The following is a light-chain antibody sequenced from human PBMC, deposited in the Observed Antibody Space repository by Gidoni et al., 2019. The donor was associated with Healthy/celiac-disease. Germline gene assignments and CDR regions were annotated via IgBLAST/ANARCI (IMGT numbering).Light chain of an antibody. Sequence: IVMTQSPLSLPVTPGEPASISCRSSQSLLHSNGYNYLDWYLQKPGQSPQLLIYLGSNRASGVPDRFSGSGSGTDFTLKISRVEAEDVGVYYCMQALQTLHSFGPGTKVDIK. CDR3: MQALQTLHS. CDR1: QSLLHSNGYNY. CDR2: LGS. V-gene: IGKV2-28*01. J-gene: IGKJ3*01.